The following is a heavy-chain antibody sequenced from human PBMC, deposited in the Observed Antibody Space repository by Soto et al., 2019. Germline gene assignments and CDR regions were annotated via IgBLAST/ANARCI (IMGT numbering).Heavy chain of an antibody. CDR3: VKGGEDITSPYGMDV. Sequence: GGSLSLSCAGSGFTFRTHTLVWVRQAPGKGLEWVSSISSGGTYLEYAHSVKGRFAISRDDAKDSVFLQMNSLKTDDTAVYYCVKGGEDITSPYGMDVWGQGTTVTVSS. J-gene: IGHJ6*02. D-gene: IGHD3-16*01. CDR2: ISSGGTYL. CDR1: GFTFRTHT. V-gene: IGHV3-21*06.